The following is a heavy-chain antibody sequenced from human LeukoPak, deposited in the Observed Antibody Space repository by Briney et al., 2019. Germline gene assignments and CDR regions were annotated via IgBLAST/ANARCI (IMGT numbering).Heavy chain of an antibody. CDR3: ARALGSRNAPFDY. V-gene: IGHV1-46*01. D-gene: IGHD2-15*01. CDR1: GYTFTCYY. J-gene: IGHJ4*02. CDR2: INPSGGST. Sequence: ASVTDSCKASGYTFTCYYMHWVRQAPGQGLEWMGIINPSGGSTSYAQKFQGRVTMTRDMSTSTVYMELSSLRSEDTAVYYCARALGSRNAPFDYWGQGILVTVSS.